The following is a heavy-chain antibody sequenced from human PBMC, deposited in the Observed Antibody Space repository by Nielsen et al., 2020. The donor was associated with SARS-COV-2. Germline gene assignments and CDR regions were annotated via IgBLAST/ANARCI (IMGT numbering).Heavy chain of an antibody. CDR1: GFTFDDYG. D-gene: IGHD1/OR15-1a*01. J-gene: IGHJ6*02. CDR2: INWNGGST. CDR3: ARLQQEERTYYYYGMDV. V-gene: IGHV3-20*01. Sequence: GESLKISCAASGFTFDDYGMSWVRQAPGKGLEWDSGINWNGGSTGYADSVKGRFTISRDNAKNSLYLQMNSLRAEDTALYHCARLQQEERTYYYYGMDVWGQGTTVTVSS.